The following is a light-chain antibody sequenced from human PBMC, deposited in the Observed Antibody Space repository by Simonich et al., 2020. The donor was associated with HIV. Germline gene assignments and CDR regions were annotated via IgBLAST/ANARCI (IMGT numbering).Light chain of an antibody. V-gene: IGKV3-15*01. Sequence: IVMTQSPATLSVSPGERATLSCRASQSVTSNLAWYQQKPGQAPRLLIYDASTRATGIPARCSGSGSGTEFTLTISSMQSEDCAVYYCQQYNNRPLTFGGGTKVEIK. CDR1: QSVTSN. CDR2: DAS. J-gene: IGKJ4*01. CDR3: QQYNNRPLT.